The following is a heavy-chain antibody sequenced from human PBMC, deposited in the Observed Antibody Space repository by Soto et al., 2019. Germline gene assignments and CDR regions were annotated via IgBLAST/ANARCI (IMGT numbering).Heavy chain of an antibody. D-gene: IGHD6-19*01. Sequence: PSETLSLTCTVSGGSISSSSYYWGWIRQPPGKGLEWIGSIYYSGSTYYNPSLKSRVTISVDTSKNQFSLKLSSVTAADTAVYYCASKAGFYYYYGMDVWGQGATVTVSS. V-gene: IGHV4-39*01. CDR3: ASKAGFYYYYGMDV. CDR2: IYYSGST. J-gene: IGHJ6*02. CDR1: GGSISSSSYY.